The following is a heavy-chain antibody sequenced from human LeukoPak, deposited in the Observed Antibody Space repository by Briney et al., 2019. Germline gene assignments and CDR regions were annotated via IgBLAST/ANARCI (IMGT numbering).Heavy chain of an antibody. CDR2: INWNGGST. CDR1: GFIFSSYG. J-gene: IGHJ4*02. D-gene: IGHD3-22*01. V-gene: IGHV3-20*04. Sequence: GGSLRLSCAASGFIFSSYGMHWVRQAPGKGLEWVSGINWNGGSTGYADSVKGRFTISRDNAKNSLYLQMNSLRAEDTAVYYCAKDFSDPIVTMIVVVQDWGQGTLVTVSS. CDR3: AKDFSDPIVTMIVVVQD.